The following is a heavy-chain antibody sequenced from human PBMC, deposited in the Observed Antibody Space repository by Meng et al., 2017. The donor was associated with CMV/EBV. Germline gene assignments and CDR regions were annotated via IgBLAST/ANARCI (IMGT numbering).Heavy chain of an antibody. V-gene: IGHV1-2*02. CDR1: GYTFTDYY. CDR2: ISPNSGGT. CDR3: ARDVSSSVLVSWFDL. D-gene: IGHD6-6*01. Sequence: ASVKVSCKASGYTFTDYYMHWVRQVPGQGLEWMGWISPNSGGTNYAQKFQGRVTMTRDTSISTAYMELSRLRSDDTAVYYCARDVSSSVLVSWFDLWGQGTLVTVSS. J-gene: IGHJ5*02.